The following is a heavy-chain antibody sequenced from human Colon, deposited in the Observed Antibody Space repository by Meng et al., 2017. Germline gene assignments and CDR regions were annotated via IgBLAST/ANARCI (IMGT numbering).Heavy chain of an antibody. CDR1: GGSITTSDSY. CDR2: LYYSGTT. Sequence: QLQLQESGPGLVKPSETLSLTGTVSGGSITTSDSYWGWIRQPPGKGLEWIGNLYYSGTTYYNPSLKSRVTISVDTSKNQFSLKLSSVTAADTAVYYCARGTRVGATRGDWFDPWGQGTLVTVSS. CDR3: ARGTRVGATRGDWFDP. V-gene: IGHV4-39*07. D-gene: IGHD1-26*01. J-gene: IGHJ5*02.